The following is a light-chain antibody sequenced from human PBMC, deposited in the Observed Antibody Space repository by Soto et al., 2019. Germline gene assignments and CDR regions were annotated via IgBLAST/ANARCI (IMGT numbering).Light chain of an antibody. CDR1: SSDVGGYDY. Sequence: QSALTQPRLVSGSPGQSVTISCTGTSSDVGGYDYVSWYQKHPGKAPNLVIYDVSERPSGVPDRISGSKSGNTASLTISGLQAEDVADYYCCSYAGSYTLYVFGTGTKVTVL. J-gene: IGLJ1*01. CDR2: DVS. CDR3: CSYAGSYTLYV. V-gene: IGLV2-11*01.